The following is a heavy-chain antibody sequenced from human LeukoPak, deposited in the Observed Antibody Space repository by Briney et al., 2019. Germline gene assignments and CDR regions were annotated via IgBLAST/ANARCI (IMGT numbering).Heavy chain of an antibody. CDR2: IYTSGST. V-gene: IGHV4-4*07. CDR1: GGSISGFY. D-gene: IGHD3-10*01. CDR3: ARDGSGSHY. J-gene: IGHJ4*02. Sequence: PSETLSLTCTVSGGSISGFYWSWFRQPAGKGLQWIGRIYTSGSTNYNPSLKGRVTMSVDTSKNQFSLKVSSVTAADTAVYYCARDGSGSHYWGQGTLVTVSS.